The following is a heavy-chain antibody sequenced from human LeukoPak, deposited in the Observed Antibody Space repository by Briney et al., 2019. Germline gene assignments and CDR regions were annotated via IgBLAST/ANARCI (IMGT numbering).Heavy chain of an antibody. Sequence: GGSLRLSCAASGFTFSSYSMNWVRQAPGKGLEWVSSISSGTNFIYYADSVKGRFTISRDNAQNSLYLQMDSLRAEDTAVYYCARDSSNWAYSFDSWGQGTLVTVSS. CDR3: ARDSSNWAYSFDS. J-gene: IGHJ4*02. V-gene: IGHV3-21*01. CDR2: ISSGTNFI. D-gene: IGHD6-13*01. CDR1: GFTFSSYS.